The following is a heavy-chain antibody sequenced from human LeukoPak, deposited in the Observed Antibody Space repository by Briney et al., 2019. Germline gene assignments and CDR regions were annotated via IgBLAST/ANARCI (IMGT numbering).Heavy chain of an antibody. J-gene: IGHJ4*02. CDR1: GFTFSSYS. V-gene: IGHV3-21*01. CDR2: ISSSSSYI. Sequence: AGGSLRLSCAASGFTFSSYSMNWVRQAPGKGLEWVSSISSSSSYIYYADSVKGRFTISRDNAKNSLYLQMNSLRAEDTAVYYCARDIRGEMATKSDYWGQGTLVTASS. D-gene: IGHD5-24*01. CDR3: ARDIRGEMATKSDY.